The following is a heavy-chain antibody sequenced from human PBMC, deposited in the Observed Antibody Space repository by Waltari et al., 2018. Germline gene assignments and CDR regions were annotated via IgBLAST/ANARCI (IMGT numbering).Heavy chain of an antibody. J-gene: IGHJ4*02. V-gene: IGHV3-30*02. CDR3: AKDRRYNWNDGDPSYFDY. CDR2: IWYDGSNK. CDR1: GFTFSSYG. D-gene: IGHD1-1*01. Sequence: QVQLVESGGGVVQPGGSLRLSWAASGFTFSSYGVHWVRQAPGKGLEWVAFIWYDGSNKYYADSVKGRFTISRDNSKNTLYLQMDSLRAEDTAVYYCAKDRRYNWNDGDPSYFDYWGQGTLVTVSS.